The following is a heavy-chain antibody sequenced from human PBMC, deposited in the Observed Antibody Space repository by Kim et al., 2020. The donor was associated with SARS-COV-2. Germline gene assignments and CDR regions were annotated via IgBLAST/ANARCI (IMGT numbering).Heavy chain of an antibody. CDR2: IRVSSDYI. J-gene: IGHJ4*02. V-gene: IGHV3-21*04. Sequence: GGSLRLSCAASGFNFGTYVMHWVRQAPGKGLEWVSSIRVSSDYIFYEGSVKGRFTVSRDDAKNTLFLTMNSLRVEDSATYFCAGGQEFYSDGVSYTLLPYWGQGTLVTVSS. CDR3: AGGQEFYSDGVSYTLLPY. CDR1: GFNFGTYV. D-gene: IGHD2-8*01.